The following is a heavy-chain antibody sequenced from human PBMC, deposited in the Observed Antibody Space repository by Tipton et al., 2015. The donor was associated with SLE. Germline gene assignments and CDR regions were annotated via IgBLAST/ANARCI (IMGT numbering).Heavy chain of an antibody. Sequence: QSGAEVKKPGASVNVSCKASGYTFTTYHVHWVRQAPGQGLEWMGMINPSGGITTYAQKFQGRVTMTSDTSTRTFYMEVSSLRFEDTAVYYCARDQYSSGWFGGYFDYWGQGTLVTVSS. D-gene: IGHD6-19*01. CDR3: ARDQYSSGWFGGYFDY. CDR2: INPSGGIT. V-gene: IGHV1-46*01. J-gene: IGHJ4*02. CDR1: GYTFTTYH.